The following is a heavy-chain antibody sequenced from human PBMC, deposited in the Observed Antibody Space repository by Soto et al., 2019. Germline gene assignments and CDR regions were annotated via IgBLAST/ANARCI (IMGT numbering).Heavy chain of an antibody. V-gene: IGHV4-34*01. CDR1: GGSFSGYY. D-gene: IGHD2-21*02. Sequence: SETLSLTCAVYGGSFSGYYWTWIRQPPGTGLEWIGEINHSGSTNYNPSLKSRVTISVDTSKNQFSLKLTSVTAADTAVYYCARDKITAPLDHWGQGTLVTVSS. CDR2: INHSGST. J-gene: IGHJ5*02. CDR3: ARDKITAPLDH.